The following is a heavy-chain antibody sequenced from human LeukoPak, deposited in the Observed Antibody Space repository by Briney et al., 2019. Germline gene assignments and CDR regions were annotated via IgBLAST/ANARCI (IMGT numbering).Heavy chain of an antibody. Sequence: GGSLRLSCAASGFTFSSYAMSWVRQTPGKGLEWVSAISGSGGSAYYADSVKGRFTISRDNSKNTLYLQMNSLRAEDTAVYYCAKGAGGSYYARIDYWGQGTVVTVSS. CDR2: ISGSGGSA. CDR1: GFTFSSYA. CDR3: AKGAGGSYYARIDY. J-gene: IGHJ4*02. V-gene: IGHV3-23*01. D-gene: IGHD1-26*01.